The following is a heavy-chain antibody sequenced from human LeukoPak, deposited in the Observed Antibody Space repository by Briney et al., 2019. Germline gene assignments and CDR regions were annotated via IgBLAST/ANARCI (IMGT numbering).Heavy chain of an antibody. J-gene: IGHJ4*02. V-gene: IGHV3-33*01. D-gene: IGHD3-22*01. Sequence: GGSLRLSCAASGFTFSNYGIHWVRQAPGKGLEWVALIWYDGSNKYYADSVKGRFTISRDNSENTVYLQMNSLRAEDTAVYYCVRDSVVASTPWHFDNWGQGTLVTVSS. CDR3: VRDSVVASTPWHFDN. CDR2: IWYDGSNK. CDR1: GFTFSNYG.